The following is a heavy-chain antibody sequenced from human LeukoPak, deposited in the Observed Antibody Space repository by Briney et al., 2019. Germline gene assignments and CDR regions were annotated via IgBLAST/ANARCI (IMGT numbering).Heavy chain of an antibody. J-gene: IGHJ6*03. CDR3: AKGQGYYYYYMDV. CDR1: GFTFDDYA. V-gene: IGHV3-43*02. CDR2: ISVDGGST. Sequence: PGGSLRLSCAASGFTFDDYAMHWVRQAPGEGLEWVSLISVDGGSTYYADSVKGRFTISRDNSKNSLYLQMNSLRTEDTALYYCAKGQGYYYYYMDVWGKGTTVTVSS.